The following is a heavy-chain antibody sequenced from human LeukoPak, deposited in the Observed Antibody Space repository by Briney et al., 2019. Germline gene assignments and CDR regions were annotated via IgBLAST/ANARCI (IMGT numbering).Heavy chain of an antibody. V-gene: IGHV3-48*04. J-gene: IGHJ2*01. CDR1: GFTFSSYS. CDR3: AKDTTQWLVDGYFDL. CDR2: ISSSSSTI. Sequence: GGSLRLSCAASGFTFSSYSMNWVRQAPGKGLEWVSYISSSSSTIYYADSVKGRFTISRDNAKNSLYLQMNSLRAEDTAVYYCAKDTTQWLVDGYFDLWGRGTLVTVSS. D-gene: IGHD6-19*01.